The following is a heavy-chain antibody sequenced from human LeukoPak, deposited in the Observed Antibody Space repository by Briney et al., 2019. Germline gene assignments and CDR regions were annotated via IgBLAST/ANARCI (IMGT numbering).Heavy chain of an antibody. Sequence: PGGSLRLSCAASGFTFSSYSMNWVRQAPGKGLEWVSYISSSSSTIYYADSVKGRFTISRDNAKNSLYLQMNGLRAEDTAVYYCARGRVITMVRGVLVYWGQGTLVTVPS. J-gene: IGHJ4*02. CDR2: ISSSSSTI. CDR1: GFTFSSYS. V-gene: IGHV3-48*01. D-gene: IGHD3-10*01. CDR3: ARGRVITMVRGVLVY.